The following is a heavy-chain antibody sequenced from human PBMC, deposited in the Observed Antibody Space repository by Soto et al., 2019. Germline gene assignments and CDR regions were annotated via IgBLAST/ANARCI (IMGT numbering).Heavy chain of an antibody. J-gene: IGHJ4*02. CDR2: IYHSGGP. Sequence: TLSLTCTVSGGSISSGDYWSWIRQPPGKGLEWIGYIYHSGGPYYNPSLNSRATMSVDTSRNQFSLKLSSVSAADTAVYYCARTKYYYDSTAYIFDYWGQGALVTVSS. CDR1: GGSISSGDY. V-gene: IGHV4-30-4*01. CDR3: ARTKYYYDSTAYIFDY. D-gene: IGHD3-22*01.